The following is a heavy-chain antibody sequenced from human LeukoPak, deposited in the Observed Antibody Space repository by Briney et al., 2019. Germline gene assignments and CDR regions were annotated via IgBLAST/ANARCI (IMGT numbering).Heavy chain of an antibody. CDR2: ISSSSSYI. CDR3: AKTGRVNGDYHWFDS. J-gene: IGHJ5*01. CDR1: GFTFSSYS. V-gene: IGHV3-21*04. D-gene: IGHD4-17*01. Sequence: GGSLRLSCAASGFTFSSYSMNWVRQAPGKGLEWVSCISSSSSYIYYADSVKGRFTISRDNAKNSLYLQMNSLRAEDTALYYCAKTGRVNGDYHWFDSWGQGTLVTVSS.